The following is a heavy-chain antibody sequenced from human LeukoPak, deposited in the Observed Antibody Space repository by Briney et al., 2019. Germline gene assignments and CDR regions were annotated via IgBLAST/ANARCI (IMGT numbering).Heavy chain of an antibody. CDR2: INPNSGGT. CDR3: ARDRDQWLPERCDY. Sequence: ASVKVSCKASGYTFTGYYMHWVRQAPGQGLEWMGWINPNSGGTNYAQRFQGRVTMTRDTSISTAYMELSRLRSDDTAVYYCARDRDQWLPERCDYWGQETLVTVSS. CDR1: GYTFTGYY. V-gene: IGHV1-2*02. J-gene: IGHJ4*02. D-gene: IGHD6-19*01.